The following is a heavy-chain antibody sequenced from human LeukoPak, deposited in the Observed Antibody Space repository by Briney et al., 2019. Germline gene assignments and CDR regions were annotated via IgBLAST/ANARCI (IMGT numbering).Heavy chain of an antibody. Sequence: SETLSLTCTVSGGSISSYYWSWIRQPPGKGLEWIGYIYYSGSTNYNPSLKSRVTISVDTSKNQFSLKLSSVTAADTAVYYCARRAVAEKPDYYYYYYMDVWGKGTTVTISS. D-gene: IGHD6-19*01. CDR1: GGSISSYY. J-gene: IGHJ6*03. CDR3: ARRAVAEKPDYYYYYYMDV. V-gene: IGHV4-59*01. CDR2: IYYSGST.